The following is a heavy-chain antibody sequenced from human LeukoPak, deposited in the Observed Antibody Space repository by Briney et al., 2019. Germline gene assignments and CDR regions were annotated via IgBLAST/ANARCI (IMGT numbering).Heavy chain of an antibody. CDR3: TRDPYDTSGEFDY. V-gene: IGHV3-49*04. CDR1: GFIFGDYA. D-gene: IGHD3-22*01. Sequence: PGGSLRLSCTVSGFIFGDYAMSWVRQAPGKGLEWIGFIRSKTYGGTAKYAASVKGRFTISRDDSKSIAYLQMNSLKTEDTAVYYCTRDPYDTSGEFDYWGQGTLVTVSS. J-gene: IGHJ4*02. CDR2: IRSKTYGGTA.